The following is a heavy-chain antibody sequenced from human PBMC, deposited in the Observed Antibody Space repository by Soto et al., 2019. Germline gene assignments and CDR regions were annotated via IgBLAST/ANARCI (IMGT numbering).Heavy chain of an antibody. V-gene: IGHV3-23*01. CDR1: GFTFSSYA. Sequence: GGSLRLSCAASGFTFSSYAMSWVRQAPGKGLEWVSAISGSGGSTYYADSVKGRFTISRDNSKNTLYLQMNSLRAEDTAVYYCANNLLEYQWLEVVGSYWGQGTLVTVSS. CDR3: ANNLLEYQWLEVVGSY. J-gene: IGHJ4*02. D-gene: IGHD6-19*01. CDR2: ISGSGGST.